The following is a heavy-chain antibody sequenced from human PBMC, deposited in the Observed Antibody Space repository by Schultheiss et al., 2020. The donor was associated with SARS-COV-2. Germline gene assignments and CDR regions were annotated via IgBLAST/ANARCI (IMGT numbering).Heavy chain of an antibody. V-gene: IGHV4-34*01. J-gene: IGHJ4*02. CDR1: GGSFSGYY. CDR2: INHSGST. Sequence: SETLSLTCAVYGGSFSGYYWSWIRQPPGKGLEWIGEINHSGSTNYNPSLKSRVTISVDTSKNQFSLKLSSVTAADTAVYYCARGCDCSGGSCYSDYWGQGTLVTVSS. D-gene: IGHD2-15*01. CDR3: ARGCDCSGGSCYSDY.